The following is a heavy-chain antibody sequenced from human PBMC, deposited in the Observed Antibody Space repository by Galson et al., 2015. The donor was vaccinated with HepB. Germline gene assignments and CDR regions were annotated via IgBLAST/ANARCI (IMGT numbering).Heavy chain of an antibody. CDR3: ARDGQKYYYDSSGYGYYFDY. CDR2: ISYDGTNK. D-gene: IGHD3-22*01. Sequence: LRLSCAASGFTFSSYAKHWVRQAPDKGLEWVAVISYDGTNKYYADSVKGRFTISRDNSKNTLYLQMNSLRAEDTAVYYCARDGQKYYYDSSGYGYYFDYWGQGTLVTVSS. CDR1: GFTFSSYA. J-gene: IGHJ4*02. V-gene: IGHV3-30-3*01.